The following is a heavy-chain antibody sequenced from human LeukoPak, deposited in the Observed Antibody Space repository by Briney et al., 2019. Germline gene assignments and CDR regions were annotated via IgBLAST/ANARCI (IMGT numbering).Heavy chain of an antibody. CDR3: ARRYYDRSGYYFDY. CDR2: ISTSSDNI. Sequence: PGGSLRLSCAASGFTFTTYSMTWVRQAPGKGLEWVSSISTSSDNINYADSVKGRFTISRDNAKNSLYLQMNSLRAEDTSVYYCARRYYDRSGYYFDYWGQGTLVTVSS. CDR1: GFTFTTYS. J-gene: IGHJ4*02. D-gene: IGHD3-22*01. V-gene: IGHV3-21*01.